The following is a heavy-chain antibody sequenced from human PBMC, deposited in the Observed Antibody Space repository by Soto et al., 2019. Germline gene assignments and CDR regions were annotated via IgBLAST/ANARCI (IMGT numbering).Heavy chain of an antibody. CDR1: GYIFVNYG. D-gene: IGHD3-16*01. Sequence: QVQLVQSGDEVKKPGASVKVSCKASGYIFVNYGIAWVRQAPGQGLEWMGWISPYTGNTHSATKIQGRLHMTTDTSTSTAYMDLGSLTSEDTAVYYCVMVDNYVTPTPQDVWGQGTTVTVSS. CDR3: VMVDNYVTPTPQDV. J-gene: IGHJ6*02. CDR2: ISPYTGNT. V-gene: IGHV1-18*01.